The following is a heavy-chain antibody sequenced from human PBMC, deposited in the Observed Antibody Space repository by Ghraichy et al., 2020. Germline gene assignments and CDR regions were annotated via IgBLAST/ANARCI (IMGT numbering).Heavy chain of an antibody. CDR3: ASPNDYGDYGYFDY. D-gene: IGHD4-17*01. V-gene: IGHV3-30*04. CDR2: ISYDGSNK. J-gene: IGHJ4*02. CDR1: GFTFSSYA. Sequence: GESLNISCAASGFTFSSYAMHWVRQAPGKGLEWVAVISYDGSNKYYADSVKGRFTISRDNSKNTLYLQMNSLRAEDTAVYYCASPNDYGDYGYFDYWGQGTLVTVSS.